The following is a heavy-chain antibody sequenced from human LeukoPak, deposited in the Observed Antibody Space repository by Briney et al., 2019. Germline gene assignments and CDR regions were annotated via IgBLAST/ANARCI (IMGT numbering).Heavy chain of an antibody. Sequence: GGSLRLSCAASGFTFSSYSMNWVRQAPGKGLEWVSSISSSSSYIYYADSVKGRFTISRDNAKNSLYLQMNSLRAEDTAVYYCARVGLEDSSGYIPQDYWGQGTLVTVSS. V-gene: IGHV3-21*01. CDR1: GFTFSSYS. CDR3: ARVGLEDSSGYIPQDY. D-gene: IGHD3-22*01. J-gene: IGHJ4*02. CDR2: ISSSSSYI.